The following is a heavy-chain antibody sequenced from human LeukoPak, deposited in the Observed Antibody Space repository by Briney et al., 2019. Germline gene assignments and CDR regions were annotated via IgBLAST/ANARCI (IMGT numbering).Heavy chain of an antibody. D-gene: IGHD2-2*01. J-gene: IGHJ4*02. CDR1: GFTVSSNY. CDR2: IYSGGTT. V-gene: IGHV3-53*01. Sequence: GGSLRLSCAASGFTVSSNYMSWVRQAPGKGLEWVSVIYSGGTTNHADSVKGRFTVSRNNSKNTLYLQMNSLRAEDTAVYFCARGSSRAFDYWGQGTLVTVSS. CDR3: ARGSSRAFDY.